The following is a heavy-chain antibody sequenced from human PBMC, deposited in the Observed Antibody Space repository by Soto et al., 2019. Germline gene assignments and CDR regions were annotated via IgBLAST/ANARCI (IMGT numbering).Heavy chain of an antibody. CDR3: ARALRITIFGVVSTLFRGVITYHFDY. CDR1: GYTFTSYD. D-gene: IGHD3-3*01. Sequence: ASVKVSCKASGYTFTSYDINWVRQATGQGLEWMGWMNPNSGNTGYAQKFQGRVTMTRNTSISTAYMELSSLRSEDTAVYYCARALRITIFGVVSTLFRGVITYHFDYWGQGTLVTVSS. V-gene: IGHV1-8*01. CDR2: MNPNSGNT. J-gene: IGHJ4*02.